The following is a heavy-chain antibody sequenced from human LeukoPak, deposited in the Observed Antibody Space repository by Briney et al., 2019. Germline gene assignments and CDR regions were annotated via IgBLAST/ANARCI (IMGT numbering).Heavy chain of an antibody. CDR3: AKDFFVAGTFHGTFDY. J-gene: IGHJ4*02. D-gene: IGHD2-21*01. CDR1: GFTFNKYA. CDR2: ISGSGVSI. V-gene: IGHV3-23*01. Sequence: GGSLRLSCVASGFTFNKYAVGWVRQAPGKGLEWVSGISGSGVSIYYTDSVKGQFTISRDNSKSTVYLQMNSLRAEETAIYYCAKDFFVAGTFHGTFDYWGQGTLVTVSS.